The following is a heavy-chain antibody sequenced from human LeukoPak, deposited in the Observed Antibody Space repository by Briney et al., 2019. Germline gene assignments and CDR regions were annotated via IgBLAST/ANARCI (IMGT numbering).Heavy chain of an antibody. V-gene: IGHV4-30-4*01. Sequence: PSETLSLTCTVSNDSISSGDYYWNWIRQPPGKGREWIGYIFHRGGTSYNPSLKSRILFSVDTSQNQFSLKLNSVTAADTAVYYCVREILYCSGGSCYRGPFDNWGQGTLVTVSA. D-gene: IGHD2-15*01. CDR1: NDSISSGDYY. CDR3: VREILYCSGGSCYRGPFDN. J-gene: IGHJ4*02. CDR2: IFHRGGT.